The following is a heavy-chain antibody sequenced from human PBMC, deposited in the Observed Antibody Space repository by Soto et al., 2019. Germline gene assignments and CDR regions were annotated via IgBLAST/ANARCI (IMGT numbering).Heavy chain of an antibody. J-gene: IGHJ4*02. CDR1: GFSLSSTRVA. CDR3: AHSVVAGLGYYFDY. D-gene: IGHD6-19*01. Sequence: QITLKESGPTLMKPTQTLTLTCTFSGFSLSSTRVAVGWIRQPPGKALEWLALIYWDDDKRYSPFLKSRLTIXXXTXXNPVVLTMNNRDPVDTATYYCAHSVVAGLGYYFDYWGQGTLVTVSS. V-gene: IGHV2-5*02. CDR2: IYWDDDK.